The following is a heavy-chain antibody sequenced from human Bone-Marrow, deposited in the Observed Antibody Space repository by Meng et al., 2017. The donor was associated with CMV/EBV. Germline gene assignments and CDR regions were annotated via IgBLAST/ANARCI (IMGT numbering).Heavy chain of an antibody. Sequence: VRLQESGPGLVKPSETLSRTCTVSGGSISSYYWSGIRQPAGKGLEWIGRIYTSGSTNYNPSLKSRVTMSVDTSKNQFSLKLSSVTAADTAVYYCARAMVRGVQRYFDYWGQGTLVTVSS. V-gene: IGHV4-4*07. CDR1: GGSISSYY. CDR2: IYTSGST. CDR3: ARAMVRGVQRYFDY. J-gene: IGHJ4*02. D-gene: IGHD3-10*01.